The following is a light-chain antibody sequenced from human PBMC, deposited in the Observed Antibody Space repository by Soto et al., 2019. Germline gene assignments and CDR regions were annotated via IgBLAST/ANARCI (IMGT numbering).Light chain of an antibody. CDR3: QQYNNWRT. CDR2: GAS. J-gene: IGKJ1*01. V-gene: IGKV3-15*01. CDR1: QSVSSN. Sequence: EIVMTQSPATLSVYTGERATLSCRASQSVSSNLAWYQQKPGQAPRLLIYGASTRATGIPARFSGSGSGTEFTLTISSLQSEDFAVYYCQQYNNWRTFGQGSKVDI.